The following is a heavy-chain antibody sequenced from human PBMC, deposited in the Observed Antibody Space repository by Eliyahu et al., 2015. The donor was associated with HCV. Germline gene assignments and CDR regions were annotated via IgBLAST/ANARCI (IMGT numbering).Heavy chain of an antibody. CDR3: ARDYCTNGVCSTGNWFDP. V-gene: IGHV1-69*04. CDR1: GGTFSSYA. D-gene: IGHD2-8*01. CDR2: IIPIFGIA. J-gene: IGHJ5*02. Sequence: QVQLVQSGAEVKKPGSSVKVSCKASGGTFSSYAISWVRQAPGQGLEWMGRIIPIFGIANYAQKFQGRVTITADKSTSTAYMELSSLRSEDTAVYYCARDYCTNGVCSTGNWFDPWGQGTLVTVSS.